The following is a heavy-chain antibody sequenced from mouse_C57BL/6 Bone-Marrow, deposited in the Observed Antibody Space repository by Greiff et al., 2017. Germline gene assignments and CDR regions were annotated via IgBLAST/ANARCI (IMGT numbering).Heavy chain of an antibody. D-gene: IGHD1-1*01. J-gene: IGHJ3*01. Sequence: EVKVVESGGDLVKPGGSLKLSCAASGFTFSSYGMSWVRQTPDKRLEWVATISSGGSYTYYPDSVKGRFTISRDNAKNTLYLQMSSLKSEDTAMYYGASGYGSSYVWFAYWGQGTLVTVSA. CDR3: ASGYGSSYVWFAY. CDR2: ISSGGSYT. CDR1: GFTFSSYG. V-gene: IGHV5-6*01.